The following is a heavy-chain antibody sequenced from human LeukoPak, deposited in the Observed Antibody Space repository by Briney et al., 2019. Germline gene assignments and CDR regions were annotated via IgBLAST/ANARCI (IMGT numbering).Heavy chain of an antibody. CDR2: IYYSGST. Sequence: SETLSLTCTVSGGSISSYYWSWIRQPPGKGLEWIGYIYYSGSTNYNPSLKSRVTISVDTSKNQFSLKLSSVTAADTAVYYCARDGQLGYCSSTSCYFKNYYYGMDVWGQGTTVTVSS. D-gene: IGHD2-2*01. CDR3: ARDGQLGYCSSTSCYFKNYYYGMDV. CDR1: GGSISSYY. V-gene: IGHV4-59*12. J-gene: IGHJ6*02.